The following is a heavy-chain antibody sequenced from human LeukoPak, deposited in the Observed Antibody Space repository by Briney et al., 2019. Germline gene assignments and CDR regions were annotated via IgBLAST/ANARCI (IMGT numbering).Heavy chain of an antibody. V-gene: IGHV3-33*01. D-gene: IGHD6-19*01. CDR1: GFTFSSYG. CDR2: IWYDGSNK. Sequence: GGSLRLSCAASGFTFSSYGMHWVRQAPGKGLEWVAVIWYDGSNKYYADSVKGRFSISRENSKNSLSLQMNSLRAEATAVYYCARTQQWLVREHYYYGMDVWGKGTTVTVAS. CDR3: ARTQQWLVREHYYYGMDV. J-gene: IGHJ6*04.